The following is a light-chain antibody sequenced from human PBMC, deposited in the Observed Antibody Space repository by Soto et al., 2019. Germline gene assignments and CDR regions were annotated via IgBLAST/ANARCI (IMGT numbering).Light chain of an antibody. J-gene: IGKJ5*01. CDR3: QQTHAVPLT. CDR1: QPISNY. Sequence: DVQMTQSPSSLCTSVGDRCTVTCRASQPISNYLNWYQQKAGEAPKDLVFGATSLQSGVPSKFSGSGYGTDFTLIINNLHPDDFATYYCQQTHAVPLTFGQWTDWRL. V-gene: IGKV1-39*01. CDR2: GAT.